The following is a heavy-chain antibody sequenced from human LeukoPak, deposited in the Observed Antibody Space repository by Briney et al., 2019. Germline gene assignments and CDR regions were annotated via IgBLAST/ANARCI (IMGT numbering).Heavy chain of an antibody. CDR3: ARDSSVCSSTSCYGSFDY. CDR1: RYTFTSYG. CDR2: ISAYNGNT. V-gene: IGHV1-18*01. J-gene: IGHJ4*02. D-gene: IGHD2-2*01. Sequence: ASVKVSCKASRYTFTSYGISWVRQAPGQGLEWMGWISAYNGNTNYAQKLQGRVTMTTDTSTSTAYMELRSLRSDDTAVYYCARDSSVCSSTSCYGSFDYWGQGTLVTVSS.